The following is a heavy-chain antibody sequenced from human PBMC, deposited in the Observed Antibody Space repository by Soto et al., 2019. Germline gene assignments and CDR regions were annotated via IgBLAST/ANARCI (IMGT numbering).Heavy chain of an antibody. CDR2: IYPGDSDT. D-gene: IGHD4-17*01. V-gene: IGHV5-51*01. CDR1: GYSFTSYW. J-gene: IGHJ6*02. Sequence: GESLKISCKGSGYSFTSYWTGWVRQMPGKGLEWMGIIYPGDSDTRYSPSFQGQVTISADKSISTAYLQWSSLKASDTAMYYCARDYGGNSDRGYYYGMDVWGQGTTVTVSS. CDR3: ARDYGGNSDRGYYYGMDV.